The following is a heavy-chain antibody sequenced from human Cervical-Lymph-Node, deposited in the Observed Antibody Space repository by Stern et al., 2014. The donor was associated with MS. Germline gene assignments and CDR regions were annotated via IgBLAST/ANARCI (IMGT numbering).Heavy chain of an antibody. D-gene: IGHD2-21*02. J-gene: IGHJ3*02. CDR2: IYSDGRT. V-gene: IGHV3-53*01. CDR1: GFTVTNNY. CDR3: ARGGGDWNAFAI. Sequence: EVQLVESGVGLIQPGGSLRLSCAASGFTVTNNYMSWVRQAPGRGLEWVSVIYSDGRTNYADSVKGRFTISRDTSKNTVFLQMNGLRAEDTAVYYCARGGGDWNAFAIWGQGTTITVSS.